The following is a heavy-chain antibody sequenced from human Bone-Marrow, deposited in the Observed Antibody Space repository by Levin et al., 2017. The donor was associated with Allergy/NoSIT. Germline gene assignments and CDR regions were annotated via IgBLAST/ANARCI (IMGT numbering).Heavy chain of an antibody. J-gene: IGHJ4*02. D-gene: IGHD4-17*01. V-gene: IGHV3-48*01. CDR1: GFTFSSYS. Sequence: GGSLRLSCAASGFTFSSYSMNWVRQAPGKGLEWVSYIGSSSSTIYYADSVKGRFTISRDNAKNSLYLQMNSLRAEDTAVYYCARSEYGDYVFDYWGQGTLVTVSS. CDR2: IGSSSSTI. CDR3: ARSEYGDYVFDY.